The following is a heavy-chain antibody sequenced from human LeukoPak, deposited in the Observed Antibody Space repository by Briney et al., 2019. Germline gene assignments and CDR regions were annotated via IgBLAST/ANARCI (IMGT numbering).Heavy chain of an antibody. D-gene: IGHD3-22*01. Sequence: GGSLRLSCAASGFTFSSYAMSWVRQAPGRGLEWVAFIRYDGSNKYYADSVKGRFTISRDNSKNTLYLQMNSLRAEDTAVYYCAKDLDYYDSSGYYGINWFDPWGQGTLVTVSS. J-gene: IGHJ5*02. CDR2: IRYDGSNK. CDR1: GFTFSSYA. V-gene: IGHV3-30*02. CDR3: AKDLDYYDSSGYYGINWFDP.